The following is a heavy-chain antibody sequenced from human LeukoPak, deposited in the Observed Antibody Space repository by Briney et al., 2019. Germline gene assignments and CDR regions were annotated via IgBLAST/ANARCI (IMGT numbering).Heavy chain of an antibody. J-gene: IGHJ4*02. CDR2: IISKTDGGTT. V-gene: IGHV3-15*01. CDR3: TTERDYYFHY. D-gene: IGHD5-24*01. CDR1: GVTFSNVW. Sequence: GASLRLSWAASGVTFSNVWMSWVRQAPGKGLESVGRIISKTDGGTTDYTAPVKGRFTISRDDSKNTLYLQMNSLKTEDTALYYCTTERDYYFHYWGQGTLVTVSS.